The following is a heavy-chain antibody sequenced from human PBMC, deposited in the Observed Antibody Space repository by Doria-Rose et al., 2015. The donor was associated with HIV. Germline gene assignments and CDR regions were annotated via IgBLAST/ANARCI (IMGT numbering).Heavy chain of an antibody. CDR3: ARGRVDYSSSLFWYFDL. CDR2: INHSGST. D-gene: IGHD6-13*01. Sequence: YWSWIRQPPGKGLEWIGEINHSGSTNYNPSLESRVTISVDTSKSLFSLNLTSLTAADTAVYYCARGRVDYSSSLFWYFDLWGRGTLVTVSS. V-gene: IGHV4-34*01. J-gene: IGHJ2*01. CDR1: Y.